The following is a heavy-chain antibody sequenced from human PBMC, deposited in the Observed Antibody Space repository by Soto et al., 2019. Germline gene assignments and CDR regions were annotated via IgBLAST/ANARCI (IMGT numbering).Heavy chain of an antibody. CDR1: GFTFSSYA. CDR2: ISGSGGST. J-gene: IGHJ4*02. D-gene: IGHD5-12*01. Sequence: EVQLLESGGGLVQPGGSLRLSCAASGFTFSSYAMSWVRQAPGKGLEWVSGISGSGGSTYYADSVKGRFTISRDNSKNTLYLQMNSLRAEDTAVYYCAKDTGGIVATMDWGQGTLVTVSS. V-gene: IGHV3-23*01. CDR3: AKDTGGIVATMD.